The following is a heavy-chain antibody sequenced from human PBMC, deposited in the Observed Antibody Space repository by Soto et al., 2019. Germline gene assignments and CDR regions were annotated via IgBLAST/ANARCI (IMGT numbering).Heavy chain of an antibody. V-gene: IGHV5-51*01. CDR1: GYSFTSYW. J-gene: IGHJ6*03. CDR2: IYPGDSDT. CDR3: ARRGPSGPKQLGQYYYYMDV. D-gene: IGHD3-10*01. Sequence: PGESLKISCKGSGYSFTSYWIGWVRQMPGKGLEWMGIIYPGDSDTRYSPSFQGQVTISADKSISTAYLQWSSLKASDTAMYYCARRGPSGPKQLGQYYYYMDVWGKGTTVTVSS.